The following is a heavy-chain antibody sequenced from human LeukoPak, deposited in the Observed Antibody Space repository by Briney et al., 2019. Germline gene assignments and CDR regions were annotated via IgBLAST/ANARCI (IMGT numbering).Heavy chain of an antibody. V-gene: IGHV4-39*07. CDR2: INHSGST. D-gene: IGHD6-19*01. Sequence: RASETLSLTCTVSGDPISSSAYYWSWIRQPPGKGLEWIGEINHSGSTNYNPSLKSRVTISVDTSKNQFSLKLSSVTAADTAVYYCARALMWQWPDFDYWGQGTLVTVSS. CDR1: GDPISSSAYY. J-gene: IGHJ4*02. CDR3: ARALMWQWPDFDY.